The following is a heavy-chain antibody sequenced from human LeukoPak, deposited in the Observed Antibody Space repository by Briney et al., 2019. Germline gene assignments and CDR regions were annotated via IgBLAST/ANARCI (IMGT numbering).Heavy chain of an antibody. D-gene: IGHD3-3*01. CDR1: DYSISSAYY. V-gene: IGHV4-38-2*01. CDR2: IYHSGRT. Sequence: PSETLSLTCAVSDYSISSAYYWGWIRQPPGKGLAWIGSIYHSGRTYYNPSLQSRVTISADTSKNQFSLKLTSVTAGDTAIYYCARKKRFLDPFGLWGQGTLVTVSS. J-gene: IGHJ5*02. CDR3: ARKKRFLDPFGL.